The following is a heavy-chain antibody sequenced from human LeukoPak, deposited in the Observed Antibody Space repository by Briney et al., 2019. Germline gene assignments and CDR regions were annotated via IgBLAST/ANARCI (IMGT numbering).Heavy chain of an antibody. CDR3: ARLNSGNLRGILY. J-gene: IGHJ4*02. V-gene: IGHV1-2*02. CDR1: GYMFTAYY. D-gene: IGHD3-10*01. Sequence: ASVTVSFKASGYMFTAYYINWVRQSPGLGLEWLGWINPNSGGTTYAQRFQGRVTMTSDTSTSTAYLELNGLRSDDTAVYFCARLNSGNLRGILYWGQGSLVTVSS. CDR2: INPNSGGT.